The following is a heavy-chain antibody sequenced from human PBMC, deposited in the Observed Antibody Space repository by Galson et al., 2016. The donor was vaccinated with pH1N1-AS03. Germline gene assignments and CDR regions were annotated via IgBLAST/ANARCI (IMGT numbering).Heavy chain of an antibody. CDR1: GGSISSGGDY. D-gene: IGHD5-24*01. V-gene: IGHV4-31*03. J-gene: IGHJ4*02. Sequence: LSLTCTVSGGSISSGGDYWTWLRQHPGKGLEWIGEINHSGSTAYNPSLRRRLSISLDKTKNQFSLKLSSVTATDAAVYYGARGDGYSEDKWGQGTLVTVSS. CDR3: ARGDGYSEDK. CDR2: INHSGST.